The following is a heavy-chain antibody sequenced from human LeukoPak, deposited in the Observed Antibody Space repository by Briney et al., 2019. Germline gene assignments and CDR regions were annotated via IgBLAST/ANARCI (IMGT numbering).Heavy chain of an antibody. CDR1: GFIFRSYS. J-gene: IGHJ5*02. CDR3: AREGSYYDSSGYRTT. CDR2: ISSSSSYI. Sequence: GGSLRLSCAASGFIFRSYSMNWVRQAPGKGLEWVSSISSSSSYIYYADSVKGRFTISRDNAKNSMYLQMNSLTAEDTAVYYCAREGSYYDSSGYRTTWGQGTLVTVSS. D-gene: IGHD3-22*01. V-gene: IGHV3-21*01.